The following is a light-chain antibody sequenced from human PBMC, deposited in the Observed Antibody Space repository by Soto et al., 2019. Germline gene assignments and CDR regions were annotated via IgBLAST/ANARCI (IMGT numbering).Light chain of an antibody. CDR1: SSNIGDNY. V-gene: IGLV2-14*01. CDR2: EVS. J-gene: IGLJ1*01. Sequence: QSVLTQPPSVSAAPGQKVTISCSGSSSNIGDNYVSWYQQHPGKPPKLMIYEVSNRPSGVSNRFSGSKSGNTASLTISGLQTEDEADYYCSSYTSGSTYVFGTGTKLTVL. CDR3: SSYTSGSTYV.